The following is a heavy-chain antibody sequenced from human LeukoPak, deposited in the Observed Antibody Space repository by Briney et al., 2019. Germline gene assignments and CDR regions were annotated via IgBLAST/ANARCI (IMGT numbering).Heavy chain of an antibody. CDR2: CDPEDGET. J-gene: IGHJ6*02. CDR1: GYSITELS. Sequence: ASVRVSCKVSGYSITELSMNGVRQAPGKWLEWMGGCDPEDGETIYAQKFQGRVTMTEDTSTDTAYMELSSLRSEDTAVYYCATVSGYSYDVYYYYGMDVWGQGTTVTVSS. D-gene: IGHD5-18*01. V-gene: IGHV1-24*01. CDR3: ATVSGYSYDVYYYYGMDV.